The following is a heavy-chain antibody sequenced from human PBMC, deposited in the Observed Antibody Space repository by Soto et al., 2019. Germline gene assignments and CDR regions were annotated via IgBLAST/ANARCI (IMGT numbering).Heavy chain of an antibody. CDR3: AKNYSFDN. Sequence: EVQLLESGGGLVQPGGSLRLSCAASGFTFGSYAMSWVRQTPGKGLEWVASINVNGGGPYYADSVKGRFTISRDDSKNTLNLQMNTLRAEDTAVYLCAKNYSFDNWGQGTLVTVSS. CDR2: INVNGGGP. D-gene: IGHD3-10*01. V-gene: IGHV3-23*01. J-gene: IGHJ4*02. CDR1: GFTFGSYA.